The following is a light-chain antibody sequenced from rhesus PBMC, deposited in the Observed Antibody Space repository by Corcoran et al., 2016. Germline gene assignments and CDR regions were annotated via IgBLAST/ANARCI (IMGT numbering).Light chain of an antibody. V-gene: IGKV1S15*01. CDR1: QGISNN. J-gene: IGKJ2*01. CDR2: YAS. CDR3: QHGYGTPYS. Sequence: DIQMTQSPSSLSASVGDTVTITCRASQGISNNLAWYQQKPGKVPKVLIYYASTLQSGVPSRFGGSGSGTDFTLTISRLQPEDFATYYCQHGYGTPYSFGQGTKVEIK.